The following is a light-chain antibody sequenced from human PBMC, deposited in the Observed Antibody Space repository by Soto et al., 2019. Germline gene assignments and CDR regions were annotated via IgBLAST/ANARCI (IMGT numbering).Light chain of an antibody. CDR1: SSNIGAGYD. CDR3: QSFDSSRVV. J-gene: IGLJ2*01. CDR2: GNS. Sequence: QSVLTQPPSVSGAPGQRVTISCTGSSSNIGAGYDVHWYQQLPGTAPKLLIYGNSNRPSGVPDRFSGSKSGTSASLAITGLQAEDEADYYCQSFDSSRVVFGGGTKHTVL. V-gene: IGLV1-40*01.